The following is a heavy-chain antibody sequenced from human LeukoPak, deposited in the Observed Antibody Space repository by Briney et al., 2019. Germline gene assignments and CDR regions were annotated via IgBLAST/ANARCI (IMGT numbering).Heavy chain of an antibody. Sequence: PGGSLRLSCAASGFNLTNYAMHWVRQAPGKGLEWVAIISYDGSNEYYADSVKGRFTISRDNSKNTLYLQMNSLRAEDTAVYYCAKVGSGYYPPYYYYYMDVWGKGTTVTVSS. V-gene: IGHV3-30*04. D-gene: IGHD3-3*01. CDR1: GFNLTNYA. CDR3: AKVGSGYYPPYYYYYMDV. J-gene: IGHJ6*03. CDR2: ISYDGSNE.